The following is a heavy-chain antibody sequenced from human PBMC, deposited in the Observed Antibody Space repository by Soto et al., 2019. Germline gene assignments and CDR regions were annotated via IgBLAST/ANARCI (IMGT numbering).Heavy chain of an antibody. CDR2: VIPIVEMS. Sequence: QVQLVQSGAEVRKSGSSVKVSCTASRGILNYNTLSWVRQAPGQGLEWLGRVIPIVEMSSYAQKFQGRVTITADKSTSTVYMDLTNLRSEDTAVYFCATDYGSGSIRGNSWCQGDLVSV. D-gene: IGHD3-10*01. V-gene: IGHV1-69*02. CDR3: ATDYGSGSIRGNS. CDR1: RGILNYNT. J-gene: IGHJ4*03.